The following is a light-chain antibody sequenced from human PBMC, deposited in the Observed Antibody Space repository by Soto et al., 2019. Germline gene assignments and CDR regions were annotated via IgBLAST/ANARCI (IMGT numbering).Light chain of an antibody. CDR3: QQYNSYSRT. CDR2: KAS. CDR1: QSISSL. Sequence: DIQMTQSPSTLSAFVGDRVTITCRASQSISSLLAWYQQKPGKAPKLLIYKASTLESGVPSRFSGSGSGTEFTLTISNLQPDDFASYYCQQYNSYSRTFGQGTKVEIK. V-gene: IGKV1-5*03. J-gene: IGKJ1*01.